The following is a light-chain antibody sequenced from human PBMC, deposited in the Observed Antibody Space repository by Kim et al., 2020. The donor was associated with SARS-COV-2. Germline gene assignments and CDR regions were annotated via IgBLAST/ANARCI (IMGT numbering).Light chain of an antibody. CDR2: DAS. J-gene: IGKJ5*01. CDR3: QQRYNWPPIT. V-gene: IGKV3-11*01. Sequence: EIVLTQSPATLSLSPGERVTLSCRASQSVFDYLAWYQQKPGQPPSLLIYDASNRATGIPARFSGSGSGTDFTLTISSLEPEDFAVYYCQQRYNWPPITFVPGARREI. CDR1: QSVFDY.